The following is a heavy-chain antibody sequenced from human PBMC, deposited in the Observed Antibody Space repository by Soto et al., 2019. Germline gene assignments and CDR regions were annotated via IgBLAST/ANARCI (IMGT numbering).Heavy chain of an antibody. D-gene: IGHD6-19*01. CDR3: ATDRREAVAEYFQH. CDR2: FDPEDGET. V-gene: IGHV1-24*01. Sequence: ASVKVSCKVSGYTLTELSMHWVRQAPGKGLEWMGGFDPEDGETIYAQKFQGRVTMTEDTSTDTAYMELSSLRSEDTAMYYCATDRREAVAEYFQHWGQGTLVTVSS. J-gene: IGHJ1*01. CDR1: GYTLTELS.